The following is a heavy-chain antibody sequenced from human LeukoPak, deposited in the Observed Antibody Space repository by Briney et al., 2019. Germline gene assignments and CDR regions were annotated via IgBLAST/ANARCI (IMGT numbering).Heavy chain of an antibody. J-gene: IGHJ4*02. V-gene: IGHV3-23*01. CDR2: ISGSGATT. D-gene: IGHD2-15*01. Sequence: PGGSLRLSCAASGFTFSDYAMSWVRQAPGKGLEWVSGISGSGATTYYADSVKGRFTISRDNSESTLFLQMNSLRAEDTAVYYCAMLTPSSYYFDYWGQGTLVTVSS. CDR1: GFTFSDYA. CDR3: AMLTPSSYYFDY.